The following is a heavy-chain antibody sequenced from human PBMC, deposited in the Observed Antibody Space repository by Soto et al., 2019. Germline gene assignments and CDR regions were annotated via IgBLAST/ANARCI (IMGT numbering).Heavy chain of an antibody. D-gene: IGHD3-10*01. CDR2: ISSDGSNK. J-gene: IGHJ5*02. V-gene: IGHV3-30-3*01. Sequence: GGSLRLSCAASGFTFSGYTMHWVRQAPGKGLEWVAVISSDGSNKNYRDSVKGRFTISRDNSKSTLWLQMNSLRAEDTAPYYCARDRAGNNWFDPWGQGALVTVSS. CDR3: ARDRAGNNWFDP. CDR1: GFTFSGYT.